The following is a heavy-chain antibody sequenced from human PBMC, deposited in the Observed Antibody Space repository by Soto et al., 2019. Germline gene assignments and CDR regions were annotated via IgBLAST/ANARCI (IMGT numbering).Heavy chain of an antibody. Sequence: GGSLRLSCAASGFSFRSYYMNWVRQAPGRGLEWVSSISPSSSFLNYADSVKGRFTISRDNAKGSVSLQMNSLRAEDTAVYYCARVGTDYGSGSPYYSDYWGQGTLVTVS. CDR3: ARVGTDYGSGSPYYSDY. D-gene: IGHD3-10*01. V-gene: IGHV3-21*06. CDR2: ISPSSSFL. CDR1: GFSFRSYY. J-gene: IGHJ4*02.